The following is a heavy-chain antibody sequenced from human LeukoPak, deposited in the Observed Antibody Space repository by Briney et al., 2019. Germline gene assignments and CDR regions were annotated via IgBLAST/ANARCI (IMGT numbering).Heavy chain of an antibody. D-gene: IGHD3-3*01. CDR3: ARGTNYDFWTGQLFDY. CDR2: ISSTSTDI. Sequence: GGSLRLSCTASGFIFSNHGMNWVRQAPGKGLEWISYISSTSTDIYYVDSVKGRFTISRDNSKDTLYLQMNSLRAEDTAVYFCARGTNYDFWTGQLFDYWGQGTLVTVSS. J-gene: IGHJ4*02. CDR1: GFIFSNHG. V-gene: IGHV3-21*05.